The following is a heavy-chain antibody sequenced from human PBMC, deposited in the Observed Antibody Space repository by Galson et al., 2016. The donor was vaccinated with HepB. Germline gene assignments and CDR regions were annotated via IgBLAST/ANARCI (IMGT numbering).Heavy chain of an antibody. CDR1: GDSFSSYA. V-gene: IGHV1-69*13. D-gene: IGHD2-8*01. Sequence: SVKVSCKASGDSFSSYAISWVRQAPGQGLEWMGGITPVFGTAKYAQKFKGRVTIIADELTSTVYMELSSLTSEDTAVYYCARDGGRHCSSGVCFFAYWGQGALVSVSS. J-gene: IGHJ4*02. CDR2: ITPVFGTA. CDR3: ARDGGRHCSSGVCFFAY.